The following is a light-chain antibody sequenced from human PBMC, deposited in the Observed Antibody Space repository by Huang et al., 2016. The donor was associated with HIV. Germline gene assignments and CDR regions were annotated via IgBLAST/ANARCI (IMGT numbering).Light chain of an antibody. Sequence: DVELTQSPLSLPVTLGQPASISCRSSESLLYSDGNTYLNWFHQRPGQPPRRLISKVSERDSGVPGRISGRGAGTCFTLEIRSVEAGDVGLYFCMQGTHWPPTFGQGTKVEFK. CDR1: ESLLYSDGNTY. J-gene: IGKJ1*01. V-gene: IGKV2-30*01. CDR2: KVS. CDR3: MQGTHWPPT.